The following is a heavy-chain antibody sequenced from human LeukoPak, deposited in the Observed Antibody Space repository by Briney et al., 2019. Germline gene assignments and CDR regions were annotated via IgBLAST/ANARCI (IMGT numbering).Heavy chain of an antibody. CDR2: MNPNSGNT. J-gene: IGHJ5*02. CDR1: GYTFTSYD. V-gene: IGHV1-8*01. Sequence: GASVKVSCKASGYTFTSYDINWVRQATGQGLEWMGWMNPNSGNTGYAQKFQGRVTMTRNTPISTAYMELSSLRSEDTAVYYCARDWPYNWSNNWFDPWGQGTLVTVSS. D-gene: IGHD1-20*01. CDR3: ARDWPYNWSNNWFDP.